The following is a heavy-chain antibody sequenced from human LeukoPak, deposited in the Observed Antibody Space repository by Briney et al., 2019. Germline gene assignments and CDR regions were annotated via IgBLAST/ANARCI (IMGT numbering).Heavy chain of an antibody. Sequence: GGSLRLSCAASGXTFSSYAMSWVRQAPGKGLEWVSAISGSGGSTYYADSVKGRFTISRDNSKNTLYLQMNSLRAEDTAVYYCAKEWYYDSSGYYYPYFDYWGQGTLVTVSS. CDR3: AKEWYYDSSGYYYPYFDY. V-gene: IGHV3-23*01. CDR2: ISGSGGST. CDR1: GXTFSSYA. D-gene: IGHD3-22*01. J-gene: IGHJ4*02.